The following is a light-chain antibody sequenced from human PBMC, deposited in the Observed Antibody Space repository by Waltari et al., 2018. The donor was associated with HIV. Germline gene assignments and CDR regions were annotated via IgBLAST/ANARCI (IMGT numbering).Light chain of an antibody. CDR2: QDS. V-gene: IGLV3-1*01. Sequence: SYELTQPPSVSVSPGQTASITCSGHNLGDKYACWYQQKTGQYPVLVIYQDSKRPSGIPERFSGSNSGNTATLTISGTQAMDEADYYCQAWDSSTEGYVFGTGTKVTVL. CDR1: NLGDKY. J-gene: IGLJ1*01. CDR3: QAWDSSTEGYV.